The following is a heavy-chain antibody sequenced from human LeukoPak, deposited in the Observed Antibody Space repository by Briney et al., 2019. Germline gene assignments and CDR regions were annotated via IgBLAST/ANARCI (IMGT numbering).Heavy chain of an antibody. V-gene: IGHV1-46*01. Sequence: GASVKVSFKASGYTFTYYYMHWVRQAPGQGLEWMGIINPSSGSTSYAQKFQGRVTMTRNTSTSTVYMDVSSLGSDDKAVYYCATIAASDAEYFQHWGQGTLVTVSS. CDR1: GYTFTYYY. CDR2: INPSSGST. D-gene: IGHD6-6*01. CDR3: ATIAASDAEYFQH. J-gene: IGHJ1*01.